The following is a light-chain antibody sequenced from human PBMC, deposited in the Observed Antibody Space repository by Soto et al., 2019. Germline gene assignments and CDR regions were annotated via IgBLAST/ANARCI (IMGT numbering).Light chain of an antibody. Sequence: QLVLTQPPSESGTPGQRVIISCSGTSSNIAGNSVNWYQQLPGTAPKLLIYTNNQRPSGVPDRFSGSKSGTSASLAISGLQSEDEAEYYCAAWDDTLNGWVFGGGTKLTVL. CDR2: TNN. J-gene: IGLJ3*02. CDR1: SSNIAGNS. V-gene: IGLV1-44*01. CDR3: AAWDDTLNGWV.